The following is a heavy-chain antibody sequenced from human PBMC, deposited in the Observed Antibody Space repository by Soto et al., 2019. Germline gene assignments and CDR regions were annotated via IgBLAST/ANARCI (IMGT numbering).Heavy chain of an antibody. V-gene: IGHV1-69*13. CDR2: IIPIFGTA. CDR3: ARDRVYPQRPSNWNYIGDAFDI. CDR1: GVTFSSYA. Sequence: SVKVSGKASGVTFSSYAISWVRQAPGQGLEWMGGIIPIFGTANYAQKFQGRVTITADESTSTAYMELSSLRSEDTAVYYCARDRVYPQRPSNWNYIGDAFDIWGQGTMVTVSS. J-gene: IGHJ3*02. D-gene: IGHD1-7*01.